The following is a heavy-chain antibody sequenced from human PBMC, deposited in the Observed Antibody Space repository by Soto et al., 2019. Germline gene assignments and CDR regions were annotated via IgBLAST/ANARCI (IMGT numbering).Heavy chain of an antibody. D-gene: IGHD3-10*01. CDR2: IIPIFGTA. V-gene: IGHV1-69*13. Sequence: SVKVSCKASGGTFSSYAISWVRQAPGQGLDWMGGIIPIFGTANYAQKFQGRVTITADESTSTAYMELSSLRSEDTAVYYCARASYYGSGSYYNSSPWGQGTLVTVSS. CDR1: GGTFSSYA. CDR3: ARASYYGSGSYYNSSP. J-gene: IGHJ5*02.